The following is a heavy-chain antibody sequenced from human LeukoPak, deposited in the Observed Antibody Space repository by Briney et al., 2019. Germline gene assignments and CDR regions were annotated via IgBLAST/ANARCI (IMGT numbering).Heavy chain of an antibody. CDR1: GGSFSGYY. CDR3: ARPHYGAPNWYFDL. D-gene: IGHD3-10*01. V-gene: IGHV4-34*01. J-gene: IGHJ2*01. CDR2: INHSGST. Sequence: PSETLSLTCAVYGGSFSGYYWSWIRQPPGKGLEWIGEINHSGSTNYNPSLKSRVTISVDTSKNQFSLKLSSVTAADTAVYYCARPHYGAPNWYFDLWGRGTLVTVSS.